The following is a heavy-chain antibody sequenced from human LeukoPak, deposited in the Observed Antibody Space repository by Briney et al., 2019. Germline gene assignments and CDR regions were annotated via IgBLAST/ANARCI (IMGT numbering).Heavy chain of an antibody. D-gene: IGHD2-2*01. CDR3: ARETIGYCSSTSCPEYAFDI. V-gene: IGHV1-69*04. Sequence: SVKVSCKASGGTFSSYTISWVRQAPGQGLEWMGRIIPILGIANYAQKFQGRVTITADKSTGTAYMELSSLRSEDTAVYYCARETIGYCSSTSCPEYAFDIWGQGTMVTVSS. CDR2: IIPILGIA. CDR1: GGTFSSYT. J-gene: IGHJ3*02.